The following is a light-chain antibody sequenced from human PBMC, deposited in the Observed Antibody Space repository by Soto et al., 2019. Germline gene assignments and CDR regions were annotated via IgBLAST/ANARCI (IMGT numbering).Light chain of an antibody. J-gene: IGKJ5*01. CDR3: QQYGSSPLIT. V-gene: IGKV3-20*01. CDR1: QRLSASD. Sequence: EIVLTQSPGTLSFSPWQRATLSCRASQRLSASDIAWYQQKPGQAPKFLIYGVSSRATGIPDRFSGSGSGTDFTLTISRLEPEDFAVYHCQQYGSSPLITFGQGTRLEIK. CDR2: GVS.